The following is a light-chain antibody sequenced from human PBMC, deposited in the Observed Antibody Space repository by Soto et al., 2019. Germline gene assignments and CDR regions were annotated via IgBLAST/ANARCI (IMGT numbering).Light chain of an antibody. Sequence: QSVLTQPPSASGTPGQRVTISCSESSSNVVSNSVNWYQHLPGTAPKLLIYNNHQRPSGVPDRFSGSKSGTSASLAISGLQSDDEADYYCSTWDDSLNGPVFGGGTQLTVL. V-gene: IGLV1-44*01. J-gene: IGLJ3*02. CDR2: NNH. CDR1: SSNVVSNS. CDR3: STWDDSLNGPV.